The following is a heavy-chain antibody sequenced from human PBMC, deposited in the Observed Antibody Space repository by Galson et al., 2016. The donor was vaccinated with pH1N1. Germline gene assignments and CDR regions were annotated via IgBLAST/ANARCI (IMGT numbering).Heavy chain of an antibody. CDR1: GFTFSSYA. D-gene: IGHD2-15*01. J-gene: IGHJ4*02. Sequence: SLRLSCAASGFTFSSYAMTWVRQAPGKGLEWVSGISDSGSSTYYADSVKGRFTISRDNSKNTVYLQMNSLRAEDTAVYYCAKGPRGVVAVAATHWGQGTLVTVSS. CDR3: AKGPRGVVAVAATH. CDR2: ISDSGSST. V-gene: IGHV3-23*01.